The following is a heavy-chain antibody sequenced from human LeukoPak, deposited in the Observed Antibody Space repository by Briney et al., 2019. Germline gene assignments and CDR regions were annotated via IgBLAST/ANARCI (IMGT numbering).Heavy chain of an antibody. V-gene: IGHV4-59*01. Sequence: SETLSLTCTVSGGSISNYYWSWIRQPPGKGLEWIGYIYYSGSTNYNPSLKSRVTISVDTSKNPFSLKLSSVTAADTAVYYCARSLWSVYYLLGHNWFDPWGQGTLVTVSS. CDR3: ARSLWSVYYLLGHNWFDP. D-gene: IGHD3-3*01. J-gene: IGHJ5*02. CDR1: GGSISNYY. CDR2: IYYSGST.